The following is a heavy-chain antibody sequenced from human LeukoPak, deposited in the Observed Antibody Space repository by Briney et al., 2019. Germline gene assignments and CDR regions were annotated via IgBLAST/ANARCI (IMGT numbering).Heavy chain of an antibody. J-gene: IGHJ4*02. CDR3: TRGSIAYYYFDY. Sequence: SETLSLTCTVSGGSISSYYWSWIRQPAGKGLEWIGRIYTSGITNYNPSLKSRVTMSVDTSKNQFSLKLSSVTAADTAVYYCTRGSIAYYYFDYWGQGTLVTVSS. D-gene: IGHD1-26*01. CDR1: GGSISSYY. CDR2: IYTSGIT. V-gene: IGHV4-4*07.